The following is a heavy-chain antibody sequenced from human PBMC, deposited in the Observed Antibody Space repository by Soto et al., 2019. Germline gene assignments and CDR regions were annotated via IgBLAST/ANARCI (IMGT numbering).Heavy chain of an antibody. CDR2: ISAYSGNT. Sequence: QVQLVQSGAEVKKPGASVKVSCKASGYTFTSYGVSWVQQAPGQGLEWMGWISAYSGNTNYAQMLQGRVTMTTDTSTGTAYMELRSLRSDDTAVYYCARERRDDYNLFYGMDVWGQGTTVTVSS. CDR3: ARERRDDYNLFYGMDV. D-gene: IGHD4-4*01. J-gene: IGHJ6*02. V-gene: IGHV1-18*01. CDR1: GYTFTSYG.